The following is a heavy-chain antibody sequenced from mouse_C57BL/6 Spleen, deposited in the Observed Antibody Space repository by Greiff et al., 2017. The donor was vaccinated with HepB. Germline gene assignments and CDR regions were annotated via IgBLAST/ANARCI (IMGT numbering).Heavy chain of an antibody. CDR2: INPNNGGT. Sequence: EVQLQQSGPELVKPGASVKIPCKASGYKFTDYNMDWVKQSHGKSLEWIGDINPNNGGTIYNQKFKGKATLTVDKSSSTAYMERRSLTSEDTAVYYCARSMITDGIHYAMDYWGQGTSVTVSS. V-gene: IGHV1-18*01. D-gene: IGHD2-4*01. CDR1: GYKFTDYN. J-gene: IGHJ4*01. CDR3: ARSMITDGIHYAMDY.